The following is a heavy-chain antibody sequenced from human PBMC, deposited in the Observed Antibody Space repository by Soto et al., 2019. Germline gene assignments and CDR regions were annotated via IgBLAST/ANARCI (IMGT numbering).Heavy chain of an antibody. D-gene: IGHD3-3*01. CDR2: ISSSSSTI. Sequence: EVQLVESGGGLVQPGGSLRLSCVASGFTFSSYSMNWVRQAPGKGLEWVSYISSSSSTIYYADSVKGRFTISRDNAKNSLYLQMNSLRDEDTAVYYCARGSRFLEWLRTIYGMDVWGQGTTVTVSS. J-gene: IGHJ6*02. V-gene: IGHV3-48*02. CDR3: ARGSRFLEWLRTIYGMDV. CDR1: GFTFSSYS.